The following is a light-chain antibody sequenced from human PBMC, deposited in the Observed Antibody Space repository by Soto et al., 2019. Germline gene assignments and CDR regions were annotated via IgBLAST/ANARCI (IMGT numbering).Light chain of an antibody. J-gene: IGKJ2*01. Sequence: EIVLTQSPGTLSLSPGERATLSCRASQRLSSRYLVWYQQKSGQAPRLLISGASIRATGIPDRFSGSGSGTDFTLTISSLEPEDFAVYYCQQYDTSPFSFGEGTKLEIK. CDR3: QQYDTSPFS. CDR2: GAS. V-gene: IGKV3-20*01. CDR1: QRLSSRY.